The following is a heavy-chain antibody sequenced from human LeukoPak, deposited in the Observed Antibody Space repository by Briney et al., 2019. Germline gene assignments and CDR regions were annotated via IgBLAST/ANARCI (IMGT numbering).Heavy chain of an antibody. CDR3: ARDRIGYCTNGVCYTSSSSSWYWFDP. CDR2: IYTSGST. J-gene: IGHJ5*02. V-gene: IGHV4-4*07. D-gene: IGHD2-8*01. CDR1: GGSISSYY. Sequence: SETLSLTWTVSGGSISSYYWSWIRQPAGKGLEWIGRIYTSGSTNYNPSLKSRVTMSVGTSKNQFSLKLSSVTAADTAVYYCARDRIGYCTNGVCYTSSSSSWYWFDPWGQGTLVTVSS.